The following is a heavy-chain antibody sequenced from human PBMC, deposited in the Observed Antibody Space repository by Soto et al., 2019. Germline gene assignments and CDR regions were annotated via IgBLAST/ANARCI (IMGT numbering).Heavy chain of an antibody. J-gene: IGHJ6*02. CDR1: GFTFSSYG. D-gene: IGHD4-4*01. V-gene: IGHV3-33*01. CDR3: ARGGTVTRGYYYGMDV. Sequence: QVQLVESGGGVVQPGRSLRLSCAASGFTFSSYGMHWVRQAPGKGLEWVAVIWYDGSNKYYADSVKGRFTISRDNSKNTLYLQMNSLRAEDTAVYYCARGGTVTRGYYYGMDVWGQGTTVTVSS. CDR2: IWYDGSNK.